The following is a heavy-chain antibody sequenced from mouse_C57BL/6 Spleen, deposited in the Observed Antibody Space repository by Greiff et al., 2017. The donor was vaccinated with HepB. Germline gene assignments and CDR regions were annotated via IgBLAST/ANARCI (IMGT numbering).Heavy chain of an antibody. D-gene: IGHD1-1*01. J-gene: IGHJ4*01. CDR2: ISSGSSTI. CDR1: GFTFSDYG. Sequence: EVMLVESGGGLVKPGGSLKLSCAASGFTFSDYGMHWVRQAPEKGLEWVAYISSGSSTIYYADTVKGRFTISRDNAKNTLFLQMTSLRSEDTAMYYCASRTTVVAPYAMDYWGQGTSVTVSS. CDR3: ASRTTVVAPYAMDY. V-gene: IGHV5-17*01.